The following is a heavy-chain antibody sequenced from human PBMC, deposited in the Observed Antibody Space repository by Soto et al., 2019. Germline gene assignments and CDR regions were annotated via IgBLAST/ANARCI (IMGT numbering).Heavy chain of an antibody. V-gene: IGHV1-18*01. J-gene: IGHJ5*02. CDR2: ISAYNGNT. CDR3: ARGVAGMVLLLEGLSKGESWFNP. D-gene: IGHD3-3*01. CDR1: GYTFTSYG. Sequence: ASVKVSCKASGYTFTSYGISWVRQAPGQGLEWMGWISAYNGNTNYAQKLQGRVTMTTDTSTRTAYMELRRLRSDDTAVYYSARGVAGMVLLLEGLSKGESWFNPWGKGTRVVVSS.